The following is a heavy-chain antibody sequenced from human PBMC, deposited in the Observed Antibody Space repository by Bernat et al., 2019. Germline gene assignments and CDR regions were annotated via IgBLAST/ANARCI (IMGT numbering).Heavy chain of an antibody. J-gene: IGHJ4*02. CDR3: GRGGWSGYDREADY. CDR2: INGGSGST. D-gene: IGHD5-12*01. V-gene: IGHV1-46*01. CDR1: GYTFTIYY. Sequence: QVQLVQSGAEVKKPGASVKVSCKASGYTFTIYYIHWVRQAPGQGLEWMGIINGGSGSTSHAQKFQDRVTLTRDTSTSKVYMDLSSLRSEDTAVYDCGRGGWSGYDREADYWGQGTPVTVSS.